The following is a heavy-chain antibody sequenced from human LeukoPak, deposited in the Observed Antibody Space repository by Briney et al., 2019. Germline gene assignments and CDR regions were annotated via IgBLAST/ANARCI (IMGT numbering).Heavy chain of an antibody. Sequence: AGGSLRLSCAASGFTFSTYGIHWVRQAPGKGLEWVAVIWYDGSNKYYADSVKGRFTISRDNSKNTLYLQMDSLRAEDTAVYYCARDPAHDSGAQLGDYWGQGTLVTVSS. D-gene: IGHD3-22*01. CDR1: GFTFSTYG. J-gene: IGHJ4*02. V-gene: IGHV3-33*01. CDR3: ARDPAHDSGAQLGDY. CDR2: IWYDGSNK.